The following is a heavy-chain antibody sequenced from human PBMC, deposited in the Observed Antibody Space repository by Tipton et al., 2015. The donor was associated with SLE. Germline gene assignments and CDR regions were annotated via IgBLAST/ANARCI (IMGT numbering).Heavy chain of an antibody. Sequence: SLRLSCAASGFTFDDYAMHWVRQAPGKGLEWVSGISWNSGSIGYADSVKGRFTIPRDNAKNSLYLQMNSLRAEDTALYYCAKASGSHSSGWCFDYWGQGTLVTVSS. V-gene: IGHV3-9*01. CDR3: AKASGSHSSGWCFDY. CDR2: ISWNSGSI. D-gene: IGHD6-19*01. CDR1: GFTFDDYA. J-gene: IGHJ4*02.